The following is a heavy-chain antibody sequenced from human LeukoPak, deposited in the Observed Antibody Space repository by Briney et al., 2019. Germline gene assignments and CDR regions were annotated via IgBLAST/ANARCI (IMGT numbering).Heavy chain of an antibody. CDR1: GFTFSSYA. CDR3: AKRDGGSCYSQ. V-gene: IGHV3-33*06. CDR2: IWYDGSNK. Sequence: GGSLRLSCAASGFTFSSYAMHWARQAPGKGLEWVAVIWYDGSNKYCADSVKGRFTISRDNSENTLYLQMNSLRAEDTAVYYCAKRDGGSCYSQWGQGTLVTVSS. J-gene: IGHJ4*02. D-gene: IGHD2-15*01.